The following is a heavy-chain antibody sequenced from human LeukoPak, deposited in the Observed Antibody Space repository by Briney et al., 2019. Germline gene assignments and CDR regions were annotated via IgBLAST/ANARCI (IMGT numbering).Heavy chain of an antibody. CDR3: AKGQMTTVTELDY. D-gene: IGHD4-17*01. Sequence: GGSLRLSCAASGFTFSSYGMHWVRQAPGKGLEWVAFIRYDGSNKYYADSVKGRFTISRDNSKNTLYLQMNSLRAEDTAVYYCAKGQMTTVTELDYWGQGTLVTVSS. CDR1: GFTFSSYG. J-gene: IGHJ4*02. V-gene: IGHV3-30*02. CDR2: IRYDGSNK.